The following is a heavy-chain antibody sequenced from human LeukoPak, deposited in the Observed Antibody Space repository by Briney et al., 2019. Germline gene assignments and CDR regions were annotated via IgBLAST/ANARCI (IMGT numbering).Heavy chain of an antibody. J-gene: IGHJ4*02. V-gene: IGHV3-23*01. D-gene: IGHD3-9*01. CDR1: GLAFSAYK. CDR2: ITGSGSGA. Sequence: GGSLRLSCAASGLAFSAYKMHWVRQAPRKGLEWVSVITGSGSGADYADSVKGRFTISRDNSQNTVHLQMNSLRAEDTAVYYCARGLQGYYDSLTGYYRGRYYFDYWGQGTLVTVSS. CDR3: ARGLQGYYDSLTGYYRGRYYFDY.